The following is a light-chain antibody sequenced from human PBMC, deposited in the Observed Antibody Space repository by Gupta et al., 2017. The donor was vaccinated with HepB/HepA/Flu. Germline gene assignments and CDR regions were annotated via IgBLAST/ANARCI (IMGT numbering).Light chain of an antibody. Sequence: DIQMTQSPSSLPASVGDRVTITCRASQSISTFLNWYQQKPGKAPILLIYGASNLQSGVPSRFSGSGSGTDFTLTISSRQPEDFATYHCQQSYSIHTWTFGQGTXVEIK. CDR2: GAS. CDR1: QSISTF. J-gene: IGKJ1*01. CDR3: QQSYSIHTWT. V-gene: IGKV1-39*01.